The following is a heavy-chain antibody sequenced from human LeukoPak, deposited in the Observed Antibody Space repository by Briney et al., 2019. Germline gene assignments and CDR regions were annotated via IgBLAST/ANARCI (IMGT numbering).Heavy chain of an antibody. V-gene: IGHV3-7*01. Sequence: GGSLRLSCATSGFTFSSSWMSWVRQAPGKGLECVANIKEDGREKYYVDSVKGRFTISRDNAKNSLYLQMSSLRAEDTGVYYCAKDHYWSINYWGRGTLVTVSS. D-gene: IGHD3-3*01. CDR1: GFTFSSSW. CDR2: IKEDGREK. J-gene: IGHJ4*02. CDR3: AKDHYWSINY.